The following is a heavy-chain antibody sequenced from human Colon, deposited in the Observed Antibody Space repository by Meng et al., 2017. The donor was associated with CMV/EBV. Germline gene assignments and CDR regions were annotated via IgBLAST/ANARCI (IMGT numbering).Heavy chain of an antibody. CDR2: IYYSGST. D-gene: IGHD1-26*01. Sequence: SETLSLTCTVSGDSISTYYWSWIRQPPGKELEWIGYIYYSGSTYYNPSLKSRVTISVDTSKNQFSLKLSSVTAAATAVYYCARGGRRFQYNWFDPWGQGTLVTVSS. V-gene: IGHV4-59*01. J-gene: IGHJ5*02. CDR1: GDSISTYY. CDR3: ARGGRRFQYNWFDP.